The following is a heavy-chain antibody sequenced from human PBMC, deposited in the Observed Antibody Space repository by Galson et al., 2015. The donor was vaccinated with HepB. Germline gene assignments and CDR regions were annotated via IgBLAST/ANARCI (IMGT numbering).Heavy chain of an antibody. J-gene: IGHJ4*02. CDR3: AKDSEMATILDY. Sequence: SLRLSCAASGFTFSGYGMHWVRQAPGKGLEWVAVISYDGSNKYYADSVKGRFTISRDNSKNTLYLQMNSLRAEDTAVYYCAKDSEMATILDYWGQGTLVTVSS. CDR1: GFTFSGYG. V-gene: IGHV3-30*18. CDR2: ISYDGSNK. D-gene: IGHD5-24*01.